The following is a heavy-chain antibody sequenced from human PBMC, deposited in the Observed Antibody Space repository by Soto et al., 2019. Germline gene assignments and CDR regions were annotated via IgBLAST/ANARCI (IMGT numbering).Heavy chain of an antibody. D-gene: IGHD6-19*01. Sequence: GSLRLSCAASGFTFSSYGMHWVRQAPGKGLEWVAVISYDGSNKYYADSVKGRFTISRDNSKNTLYLQMNSLRAEDTAVYYCAKDRGGDGSGYWDYWGQGTLVTVSS. V-gene: IGHV3-30*18. CDR3: AKDRGGDGSGYWDY. CDR1: GFTFSSYG. J-gene: IGHJ4*02. CDR2: ISYDGSNK.